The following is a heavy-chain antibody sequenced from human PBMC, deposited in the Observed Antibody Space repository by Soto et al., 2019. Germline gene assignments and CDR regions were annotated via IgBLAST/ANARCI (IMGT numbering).Heavy chain of an antibody. Sequence: GSLRLSCAASGFTFSDTNMNWVRQTPGKGLEWVSSISGSGSYISYADSVKGRFTVSRDNAKSSLFLQMNSLTVEDTALYYGASLSSFCLYYWGQGALVTVSS. J-gene: IGHJ4*02. D-gene: IGHD6-13*01. CDR1: GFTFSDTN. CDR3: ASLSSFCLYY. CDR2: ISGSGSYI. V-gene: IGHV3-21*01.